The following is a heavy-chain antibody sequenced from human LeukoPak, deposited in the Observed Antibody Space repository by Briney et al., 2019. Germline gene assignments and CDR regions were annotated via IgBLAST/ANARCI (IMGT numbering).Heavy chain of an antibody. J-gene: IGHJ4*02. CDR3: AREGIAPFHFDY. V-gene: IGHV1-46*01. Sequence: ASVKVSCKASVYTFTTYYMHWVRQSPGQGLEWMAIINPSGGSTSNAQRFQGRVNMTRDTSTSTVYMELSSLRSEDTAVYFCAREGIAPFHFDYWGQGTLVTVSS. CDR2: INPSGGST. CDR1: VYTFTTYY. D-gene: IGHD6-13*01.